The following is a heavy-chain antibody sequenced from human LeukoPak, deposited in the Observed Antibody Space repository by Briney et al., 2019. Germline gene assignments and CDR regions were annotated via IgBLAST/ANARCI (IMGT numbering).Heavy chain of an antibody. D-gene: IGHD6-19*01. Sequence: GGSLRLSCAASGFTFSSYAMHWVRQAPGKGLEWVAVISYDGSNKYYADSVKGRFTISRDNSKNTLYLQMNSLRAEDTAVYYCARDPCPPSSSGWLYYYYYYMDVWGKGTTVTVSS. J-gene: IGHJ6*03. CDR3: ARDPCPPSSSGWLYYYYYYMDV. CDR2: ISYDGSNK. V-gene: IGHV3-30*01. CDR1: GFTFSSYA.